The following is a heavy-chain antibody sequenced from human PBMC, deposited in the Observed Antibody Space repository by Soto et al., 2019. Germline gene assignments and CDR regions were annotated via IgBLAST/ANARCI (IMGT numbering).Heavy chain of an antibody. Sequence: GESLKISCKGSGYSFTSYWISWVRHMPGKGLEWMGRIDPSDSYTNYSPSFQGHVTISADKSISTAYLQWSSLKASDTAMYYCERLWGIPARPRPYRYEYYYLGMGVWGEGTTVTVSS. CDR1: GYSFTSYW. D-gene: IGHD6-6*01. CDR3: ERLWGIPARPRPYRYEYYYLGMGV. J-gene: IGHJ6*04. V-gene: IGHV5-10-1*01. CDR2: IDPSDSYT.